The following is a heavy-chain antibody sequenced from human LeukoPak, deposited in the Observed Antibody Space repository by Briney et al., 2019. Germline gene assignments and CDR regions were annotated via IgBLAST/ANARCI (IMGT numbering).Heavy chain of an antibody. CDR3: ARSRQASGLFSS. CDR1: GYAIISGGFS. Sequence: ASETLSLTCTVSGYAIISGGFSWNWIRQPPGKGLEWIGCIYDRGPAHYNPSLKSRFTISVDRPKNQFFLNVTSLTAADTAVYYCARSRQASGLFSSWGQGTLVVVSS. CDR2: IYDRGPA. D-gene: IGHD3-10*01. J-gene: IGHJ5*02. V-gene: IGHV4-30-2*01.